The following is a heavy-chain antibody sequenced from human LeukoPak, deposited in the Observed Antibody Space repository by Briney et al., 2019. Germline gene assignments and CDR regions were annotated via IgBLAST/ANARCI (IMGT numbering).Heavy chain of an antibody. D-gene: IGHD6-19*01. CDR3: ARHGSGWSFDY. CDR1: GGSFSGYY. CDR2: INHSGST. J-gene: IGHJ4*02. V-gene: IGHV4-34*01. Sequence: SETLSLTCAVYGGSFSGYYWSWIRQPPGKGLEWIGEINHSGSTNYNPSLKSRVTISVDTSKNQFSLKLSSVTAADTAVYYCARHGSGWSFDYWSQGTLVTVSS.